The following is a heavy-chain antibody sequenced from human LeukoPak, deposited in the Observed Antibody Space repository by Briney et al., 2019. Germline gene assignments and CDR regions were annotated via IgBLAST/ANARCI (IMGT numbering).Heavy chain of an antibody. V-gene: IGHV3-23*01. Sequence: PGGSLRLSCAASRFTFSSYSMSWVRHAPEKGLEWVSGISGSGGSTHYADSVKGRFTISRDISKSTVYLQINSLRADDTAVYFCAKRNGFSSGYFDSWGQGTLVTVSS. CDR3: AKRNGFSSGYFDS. J-gene: IGHJ4*02. CDR2: ISGSGGST. CDR1: RFTFSSYS. D-gene: IGHD1-1*01.